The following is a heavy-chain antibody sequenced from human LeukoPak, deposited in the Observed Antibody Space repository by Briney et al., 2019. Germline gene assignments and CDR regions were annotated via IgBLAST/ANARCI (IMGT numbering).Heavy chain of an antibody. Sequence: SETLSLTCTASGGSISSYYWSWLRQPPGKGLEWIGYIYYSGSTNYNPSLKSRVTISVDTSKNQFSLKLTPVTAADTAVYYCARVYSRHFDYWGQGTLVTVSS. CDR3: ARVYSRHFDY. J-gene: IGHJ4*02. CDR2: IYYSGST. V-gene: IGHV4-59*01. CDR1: GGSISSYY. D-gene: IGHD1-14*01.